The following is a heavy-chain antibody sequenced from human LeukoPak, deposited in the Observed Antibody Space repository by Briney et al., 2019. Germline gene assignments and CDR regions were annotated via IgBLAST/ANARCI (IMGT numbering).Heavy chain of an antibody. D-gene: IGHD5/OR15-5a*01. V-gene: IGHV3-15*01. CDR3: TTSVY. CDR2: IKTETDGGTV. CDR1: GFTFSDVW. Sequence: GGSLRLSCATSGFTFSDVWMNWVRQAPGKGLEWVGRIKTETDGGTVDYAAPVKGRFIISRDDPTASLYLQMSSLRTEDTAVYYCTTSVYWGQGILVTVSP. J-gene: IGHJ4*02.